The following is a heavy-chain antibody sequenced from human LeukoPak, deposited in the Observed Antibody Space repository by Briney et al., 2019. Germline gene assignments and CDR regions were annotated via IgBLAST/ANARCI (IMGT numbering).Heavy chain of an antibody. Sequence: GGSLRLSCATSGFTFTTYAMQWVRQAPGKGLEWVAVISSDGNKKNYADSVKGRFTTSRDNSKNTLFLQMNSLRAEDTAIYYCAKYGPQDSGSSHFDYWGQGALVTVSS. D-gene: IGHD1-26*01. CDR1: GFTFTTYA. CDR3: AKYGPQDSGSSHFDY. J-gene: IGHJ4*02. CDR2: ISSDGNKK. V-gene: IGHV3-30-3*02.